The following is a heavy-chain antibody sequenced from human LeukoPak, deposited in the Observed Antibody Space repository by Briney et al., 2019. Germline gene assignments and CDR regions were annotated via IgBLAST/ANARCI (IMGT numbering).Heavy chain of an antibody. V-gene: IGHV3-7*01. CDR3: TRDRSRAEDD. CDR1: GFTFSGHW. Sequence: GGSLRLSCAASGFTFSGHWMSLVRQAPGKELEWVANINQGGSDKYYVDSVKGRFTISRDNANNLLYLQMNSLRGEDTAVYYCTRDRSRAEDDWGQGTLVTVSS. CDR2: INQGGSDK. D-gene: IGHD1-14*01. J-gene: IGHJ4*02.